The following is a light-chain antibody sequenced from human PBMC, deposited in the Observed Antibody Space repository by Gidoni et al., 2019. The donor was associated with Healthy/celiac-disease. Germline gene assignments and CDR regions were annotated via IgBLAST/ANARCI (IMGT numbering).Light chain of an antibody. CDR2: LGS. J-gene: IGKJ1*01. CDR3: MQALQTPRT. V-gene: IGKV2-28*01. Sequence: DIVMTQSPLPLPVTPGEPASISFRSSQSLLHSNGYNYLDWYLQKPGQSPQLMIYLGSTRASGVPDRFSGSESGTDFTLKISRVEAEDVGVYYCMQALQTPRTFGQGTKVEIK. CDR1: QSLLHSNGYNY.